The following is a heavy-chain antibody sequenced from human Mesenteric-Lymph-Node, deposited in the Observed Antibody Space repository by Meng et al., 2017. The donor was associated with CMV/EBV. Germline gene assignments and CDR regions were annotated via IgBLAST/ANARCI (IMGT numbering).Heavy chain of an antibody. J-gene: IGHJ4*02. CDR3: ARGNDFWSGYPFDS. D-gene: IGHD3-3*01. CDR2: MYYSGST. Sequence: SETLSLTCSVSGGSINNYYWNWVRQPPGKGLEWIGYMYYSGSTNYNPSLKRRVTMSLDSSKNQFSLKLTSVTAADTAVYYCARGNDFWSGYPFDSWGQGTLVTVSS. CDR1: GGSINNYY. V-gene: IGHV4-59*01.